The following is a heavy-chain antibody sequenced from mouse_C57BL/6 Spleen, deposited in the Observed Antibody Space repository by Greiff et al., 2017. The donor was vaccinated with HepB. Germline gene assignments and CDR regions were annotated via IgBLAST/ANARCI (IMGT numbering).Heavy chain of an antibody. J-gene: IGHJ3*01. D-gene: IGHD4-1*01. CDR1: GYTFTSYW. CDR2: IIPSSGYT. Sequence: QVQLQQSGADLAKPGASVKLSCTASGYTFTSYWMHWVKQRTGQGLEWIGDIIPSSGYTKYNQKFKDKVTFTTDKSSSTAYMQLSSLTYEDSAVYYCARSKQSGERPFDYWGQGTPVTVSA. CDR3: ARSKQSGERPFDY. V-gene: IGHV1-7*01.